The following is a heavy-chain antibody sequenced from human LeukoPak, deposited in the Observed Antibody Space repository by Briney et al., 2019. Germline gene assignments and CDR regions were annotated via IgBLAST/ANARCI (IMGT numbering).Heavy chain of an antibody. CDR3: ARGGVAGPFDY. CDR2: ISYDGSNK. CDR1: GFTFSSYS. Sequence: GGSLRLSCAASGFTFSSYSMNWVRQAPGKGLEWVAVISYDGSNKYYADSVKGRFTISRDNSKNTLYLQMNSLRAEDTAVYYCARGGVAGPFDYWGQGTLVTVSS. J-gene: IGHJ4*02. D-gene: IGHD6-19*01. V-gene: IGHV3-30*03.